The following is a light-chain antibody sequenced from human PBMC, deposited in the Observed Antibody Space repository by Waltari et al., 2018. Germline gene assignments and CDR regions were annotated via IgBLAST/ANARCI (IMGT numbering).Light chain of an antibody. V-gene: IGKV2-28*01. CDR2: LAS. Sequence: EIVMNQSPLSLPVTPGEPASISCTSSQSLLHSNGYNYLDWYLQKPGQSPQLLIYLASKRASGVPDRFSGSGSGTDFTLKISRVEAEDVGVYYCMQALQTPDTFGQGTRLEIK. CDR1: QSLLHSNGYNY. J-gene: IGKJ5*01. CDR3: MQALQTPDT.